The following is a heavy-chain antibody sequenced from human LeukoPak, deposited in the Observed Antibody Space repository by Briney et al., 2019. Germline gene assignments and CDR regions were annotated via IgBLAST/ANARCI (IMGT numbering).Heavy chain of an antibody. J-gene: IGHJ4*02. Sequence: GGSLRLSCAASGFTFSSYWMSWVRQAPGKGLEWVANIKQDASEKYYVGSVKGRFTVSRDNAKNSLYLQMNSLRAEDTAVYYCARVDRSYDTSAYRSLDHWGQGTLVTVSS. CDR3: ARVDRSYDTSAYRSLDH. CDR2: IKQDASEK. D-gene: IGHD3-22*01. CDR1: GFTFSSYW. V-gene: IGHV3-7*01.